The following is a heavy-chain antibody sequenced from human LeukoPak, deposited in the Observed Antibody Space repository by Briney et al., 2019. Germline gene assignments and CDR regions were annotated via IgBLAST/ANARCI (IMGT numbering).Heavy chain of an antibody. Sequence: PSETLSLTCTVSDGSISSSGYYWGWIRQPPGKVLEWIGNVGYSGSTYYNPSLKSRVTISVDKSKNQFSLKLSSVTAADTAVYYCARGYGDYVWYFQHWGQGTLVTVSS. CDR3: ARGYGDYVWYFQH. D-gene: IGHD4-17*01. J-gene: IGHJ1*01. CDR1: DGSISSSGYY. V-gene: IGHV4-39*07. CDR2: VGYSGST.